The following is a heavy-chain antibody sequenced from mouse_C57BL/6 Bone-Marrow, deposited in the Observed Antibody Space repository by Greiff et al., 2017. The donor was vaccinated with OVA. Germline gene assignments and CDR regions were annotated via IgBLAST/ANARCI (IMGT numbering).Heavy chain of an antibody. J-gene: IGHJ4*01. CDR2: IDPEDGDT. CDR3: TTRGTVVASGYYYAMDY. CDR1: GFNIKDYY. D-gene: IGHD1-1*01. Sequence: EVKPMESGPEFVRPGASVKLSCTASGFNIKDYYMHWVKQRPEQGLEWIGRIDPEDGDTEYAPKFQGKATMTADTSSNTAYLQLSSLTSEDTAVYYCTTRGTVVASGYYYAMDYWGQGTSVTVSS. V-gene: IGHV14-1*01.